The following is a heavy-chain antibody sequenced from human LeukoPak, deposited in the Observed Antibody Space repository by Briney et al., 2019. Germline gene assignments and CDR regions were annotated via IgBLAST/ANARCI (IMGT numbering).Heavy chain of an antibody. CDR1: GGSISSYF. V-gene: IGHV4-59*01. Sequence: SETLSLTCTVSGGSISSYFWSWIRQPPGKELEWIGYIYYSGSTNYNPSLKSRVTISVDTSKKQFSLKLSSVTAADTAVYYCAREHCSGAGCYSIYAFDIWGQGTMVTVSS. CDR2: IYYSGST. D-gene: IGHD2-15*01. J-gene: IGHJ3*02. CDR3: AREHCSGAGCYSIYAFDI.